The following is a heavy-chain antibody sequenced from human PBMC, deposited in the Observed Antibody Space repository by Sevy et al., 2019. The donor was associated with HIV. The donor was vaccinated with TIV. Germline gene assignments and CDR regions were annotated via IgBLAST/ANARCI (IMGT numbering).Heavy chain of an antibody. D-gene: IGHD3-10*01. CDR1: GFTSNNFW. V-gene: IGHV3-74*01. CDR3: ARGTRGVVDS. J-gene: IGHJ4*02. CDR2: INSDGEST. Sequence: GGSLRLSCAASGFTSNNFWLHWVRQAPGKGLVWVSRINSDGESTGYADFVKGRFTISIDNAKNTAYLQMNSLRADDTAIYYCARGTRGVVDSWGQGTLVTVSS.